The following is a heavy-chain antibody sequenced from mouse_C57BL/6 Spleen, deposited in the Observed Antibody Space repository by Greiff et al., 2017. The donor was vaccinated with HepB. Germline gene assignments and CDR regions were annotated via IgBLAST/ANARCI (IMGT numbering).Heavy chain of an antibody. CDR3: ASGSQSAWFAY. J-gene: IGHJ3*01. Sequence: VQLQQSGAELAKPGASVKLSCKASGYTFTSYWMHWVKQRPGQGLEWIGYINPSSGYTKYNQKLKDKATLTADQSSSTAYMKRSSLTDEDSAVYYCASGSQSAWFAYWGQGTLVTVSA. CDR2: INPSSGYT. CDR1: GYTFTSYW. V-gene: IGHV1-7*01.